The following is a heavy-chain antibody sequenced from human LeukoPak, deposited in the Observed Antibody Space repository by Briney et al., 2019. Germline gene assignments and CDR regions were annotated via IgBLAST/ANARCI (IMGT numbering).Heavy chain of an antibody. CDR3: ATGEYQLLAHYFDY. J-gene: IGHJ4*02. CDR2: IYYSGST. D-gene: IGHD2-2*01. Sequence: SETLSLTCTVSGGSISSYYWSWIRQPPGKGLEWIGYIYYSGSTNCNPSLKSRVTISVDTSKNQFSLKLSSVTAADTAVYYCATGEYQLLAHYFDYWGQGTLVTVSS. CDR1: GGSISSYY. V-gene: IGHV4-59*01.